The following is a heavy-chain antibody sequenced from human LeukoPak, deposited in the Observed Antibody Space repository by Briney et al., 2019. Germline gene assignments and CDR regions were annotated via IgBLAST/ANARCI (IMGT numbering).Heavy chain of an antibody. CDR2: ISGTTGRT. D-gene: IGHD3-3*01. CDR3: AKGHSYYDFQILY. V-gene: IGHV3-23*01. CDR1: GFTFSDYA. Sequence: GGSLRLSCAASGFTFSDYAMTWVRQAPGEGLEWVSSISGTTGRTYYADSVKGRFTISRDNSKSSLYLLMSSLRADDTAVYYCAKGHSYYDFQILYWGQGTLVTVSS. J-gene: IGHJ4*02.